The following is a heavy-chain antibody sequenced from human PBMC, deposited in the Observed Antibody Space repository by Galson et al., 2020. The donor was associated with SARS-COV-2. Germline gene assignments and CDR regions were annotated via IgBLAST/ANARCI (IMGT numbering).Heavy chain of an antibody. CDR2: VSGTGFGT. V-gene: IGHV3-23*01. CDR3: AKNYYNTLRETYYGTEYFQE. CDR1: GFTFSIYA. J-gene: IGHJ1*01. Sequence: GGSLRLSCAASGFTFSIYAMTWVRQAPGRGQEWVSTVSGTGFGTFYADSVKGRFTISRDNSKNTLHLQMNSLRAEDTAIYYCAKNYYNTLRETYYGTEYFQEWGQDTLVTVSS. D-gene: IGHD3-9*01.